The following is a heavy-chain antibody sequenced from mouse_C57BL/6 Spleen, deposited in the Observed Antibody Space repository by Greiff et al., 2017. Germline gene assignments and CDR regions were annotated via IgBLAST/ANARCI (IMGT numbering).Heavy chain of an antibody. Sequence: QVQLQQSGPELVKPGASVKISCKASGYAFSSSWMNWVKQRPGKGLEWIGRIYPGDGDTNYNGKFKGKATLTADKSSSTAYMQLSSLTSEDSAVYFCARRYDSYAMDYWGQGTSVTVSS. J-gene: IGHJ4*01. CDR3: ARRYDSYAMDY. CDR1: GYAFSSSW. V-gene: IGHV1-82*01. CDR2: IYPGDGDT.